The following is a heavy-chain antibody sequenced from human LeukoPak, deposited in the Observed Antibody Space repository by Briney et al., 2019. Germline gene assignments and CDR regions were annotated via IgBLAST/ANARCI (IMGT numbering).Heavy chain of an antibody. D-gene: IGHD3-22*01. CDR1: GFTFSDYY. CDR3: ARDRLGDYDHSGYYDK. Sequence: GESLKISCAASGFTFSDYYMSWIRQAPGKGLEWISYICDSGRTIYYADSAKGRFTISRDNAKNSVYLQMNNLGAEDTAVYYCARDRLGDYDHSGYYDKWGQGTLVTVSS. V-gene: IGHV3-11*01. CDR2: ICDSGRTI. J-gene: IGHJ4*02.